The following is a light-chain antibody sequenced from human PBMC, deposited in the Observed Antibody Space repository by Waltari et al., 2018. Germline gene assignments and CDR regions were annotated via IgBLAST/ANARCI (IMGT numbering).Light chain of an antibody. CDR3: HQYYSPPLT. V-gene: IGKV4-1*01. Sequence: DIVMTQSPDSLAVSLGERASINCKSSQTVFNRSNNKNHLAGFQQKTGHPPRLLIYWASTRDSGVPERFRGSGSGTDFTLTINTMQAEDVAVYYCHQYYSPPLTFGQGTKVEV. CDR1: QTVFNRSNNKNH. CDR2: WAS. J-gene: IGKJ1*01.